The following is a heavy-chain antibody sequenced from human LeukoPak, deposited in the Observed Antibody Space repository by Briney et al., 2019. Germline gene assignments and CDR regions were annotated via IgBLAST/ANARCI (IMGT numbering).Heavy chain of an antibody. J-gene: IGHJ4*02. V-gene: IGHV6-1*01. CDR1: GDSVSNNSAT. CDR3: ASDRGVGAAVYFDF. Sequence: SQTLSLTCAVSGDSVSNNSATWNWIRQSPSRGLEWLGRAYYRSKWYDDYAVSVKGRITINPDTSKNQFSPHLNSVTPEDTAVYYCASDRGVGAAVYFDFWGQGILVTVAS. D-gene: IGHD6-13*01. CDR2: AYYRSKWYD.